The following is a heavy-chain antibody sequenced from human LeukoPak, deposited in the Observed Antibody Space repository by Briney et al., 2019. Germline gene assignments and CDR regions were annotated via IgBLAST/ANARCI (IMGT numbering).Heavy chain of an antibody. D-gene: IGHD2-8*01. CDR2: IYYSGST. V-gene: IGHV4-39*01. Sequence: SETLSLTCTVSGSSISSSSYYWSWIRQPPGKGLEWIGSIYYSGSTYYNPSLKGRVTISVDTSKNQFSLKLSSVTAADTAVYYCARRPEVGCTNGVCYRPDYYGMDVWGQGTTVTVSS. CDR1: GSSISSSSYY. CDR3: ARRPEVGCTNGVCYRPDYYGMDV. J-gene: IGHJ6*02.